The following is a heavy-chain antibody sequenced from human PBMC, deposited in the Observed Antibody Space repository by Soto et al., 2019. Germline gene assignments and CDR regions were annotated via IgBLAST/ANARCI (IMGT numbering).Heavy chain of an antibody. V-gene: IGHV1-18*01. CDR1: GYAFSHYG. Sequence: GASVKVSCKASGYAFSHYGISWVRLAPGQGLECMGWIGVYNGKTNYAQKLQGRVTMTTDTSTSTAYMELRSLRSDDTAVYYCARDLDGSGSYYTDFWGQGTLVTVSS. CDR3: ARDLDGSGSYYTDF. CDR2: IGVYNGKT. D-gene: IGHD3-10*01. J-gene: IGHJ4*02.